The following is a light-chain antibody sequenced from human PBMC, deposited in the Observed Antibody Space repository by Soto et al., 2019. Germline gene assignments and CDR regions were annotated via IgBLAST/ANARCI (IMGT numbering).Light chain of an antibody. Sequence: QSALTQPPSASGSPGQSGTISCTGTSSDVGGYNYVSWYQQHPGKAPKLMIYEVSKRPSGVPDRFSGSKSGNTASLTVSGLQAEDEADYYCSSYAGSNNLGVFGTGTKLTV. CDR3: SSYAGSNNLGV. V-gene: IGLV2-8*01. CDR1: SSDVGGYNY. J-gene: IGLJ1*01. CDR2: EVS.